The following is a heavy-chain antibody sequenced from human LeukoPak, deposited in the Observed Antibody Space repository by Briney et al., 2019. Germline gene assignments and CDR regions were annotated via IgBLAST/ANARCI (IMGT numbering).Heavy chain of an antibody. CDR3: ARLKDDVTKFDY. CDR2: INQDVSRI. V-gene: IGHV3-7*01. J-gene: IGHJ4*02. CDR1: GFSFSRYW. D-gene: IGHD2-8*01. Sequence: GGSLRLSCAGSGFSFSRYWMAWVRQAPGKGLEWVASINQDVSRIHYVDSVKGRFTISRDNAKISLFLQMNSLRVEDTAVYFCARLKDDVTKFDYWGQGTLVTVSS.